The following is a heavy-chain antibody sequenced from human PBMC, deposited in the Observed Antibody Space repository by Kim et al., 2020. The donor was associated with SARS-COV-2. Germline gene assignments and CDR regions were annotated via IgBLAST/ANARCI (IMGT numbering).Heavy chain of an antibody. CDR3: ARGFSRRKDGMDV. Sequence: YADSVKGRFTIPRDNSKNTLYLQMNSLRAEDTAVYYCARGFSRRKDGMDVWGQGTTVTVSS. V-gene: IGHV3-33*01. D-gene: IGHD3-3*01. J-gene: IGHJ6*02.